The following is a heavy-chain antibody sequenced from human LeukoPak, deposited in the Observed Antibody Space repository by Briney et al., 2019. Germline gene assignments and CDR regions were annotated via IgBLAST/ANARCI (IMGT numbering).Heavy chain of an antibody. V-gene: IGHV4-59*01. CDR1: GGSISSYY. Sequence: SETLSLTCTVSGGSISSYYWSWLRQPPGKGLEWTGYIYYRGSTNYTPSLKSRVTISVDTSKNQFSLKLSSVTAADTAVYYCARGGGSGSSPGYWGQGTLVTVSS. CDR3: ARGGGSGSSPGY. D-gene: IGHD3-10*01. CDR2: IYYRGST. J-gene: IGHJ4*02.